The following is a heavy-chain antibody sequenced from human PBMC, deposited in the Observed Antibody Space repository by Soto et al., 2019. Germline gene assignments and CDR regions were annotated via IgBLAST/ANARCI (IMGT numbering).Heavy chain of an antibody. D-gene: IGHD4-17*01. Sequence: QVQLQESGPGLVKPSQTLSLTCTVSGGSISSGGYYWSWIRQHPGKGLEWIGYIYYSGSTYYNPSLKSRFTISVDTSKNQFSLKLSSVTAADTAVYYCARGRGTGTTVTTHLDYWGQGTLVTVSS. J-gene: IGHJ4*02. V-gene: IGHV4-31*03. CDR3: ARGRGTGTTVTTHLDY. CDR1: GGSISSGGYY. CDR2: IYYSGST.